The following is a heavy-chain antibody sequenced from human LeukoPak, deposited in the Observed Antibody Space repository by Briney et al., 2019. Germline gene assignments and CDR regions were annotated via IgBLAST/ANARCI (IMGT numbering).Heavy chain of an antibody. CDR3: ARDRKWELLRWFDP. CDR1: GFTFSSYW. J-gene: IGHJ5*02. V-gene: IGHV3-7*01. CDR2: IKQDGSEK. Sequence: GGSLRLSCAASGFTFSSYWMSWVRQAPGKGLEWVANIKQDGSEKYYVDSVEGRFTISRDNAKNSLYLQMNSLRAEDTAVYYCARDRKWELLRWFDPWGQGTLVTVSS. D-gene: IGHD1-26*01.